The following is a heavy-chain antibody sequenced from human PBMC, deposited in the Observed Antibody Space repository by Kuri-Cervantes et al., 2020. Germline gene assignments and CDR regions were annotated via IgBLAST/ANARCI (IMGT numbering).Heavy chain of an antibody. CDR3: ARDNGALADAGTAFFDQ. Sequence: GGSLRLSCAASGFIFSNYAMSWVRQAPGKGLEWVSVISASGGTAYYADSVKGRFTISRDNSKNTLLLQMNSLRPDDTAVYFCARDNGALADAGTAFFDQWGQGTLVTVSS. J-gene: IGHJ4*02. V-gene: IGHV3-23*01. CDR1: GFIFSNYA. D-gene: IGHD1-1*01. CDR2: ISASGGTA.